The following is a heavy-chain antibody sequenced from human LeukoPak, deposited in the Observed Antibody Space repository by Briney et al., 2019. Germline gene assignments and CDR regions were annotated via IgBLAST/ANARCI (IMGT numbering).Heavy chain of an antibody. CDR3: ARDWSGDAFDI. Sequence: GGSLRLSCAAFGFTFSSYSMNWVRQAPGKGLEWVSSISSSSSYIYYADSVKGRFTISRDNAKNSLYLQMNSLRAEDTAVYYCARDWSGDAFDIWGQGTMVTVSS. CDR1: GFTFSSYS. J-gene: IGHJ3*02. CDR2: ISSSSSYI. V-gene: IGHV3-21*01.